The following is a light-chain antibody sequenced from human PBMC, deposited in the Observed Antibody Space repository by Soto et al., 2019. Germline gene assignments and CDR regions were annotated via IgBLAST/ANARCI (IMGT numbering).Light chain of an antibody. Sequence: IVMTQSPLSLPVTPGEPASISCRSSQSLLHSNGYNYLDWYLQKPGQSPQLRIYLGSNRASGVPDRFSGSGSSTDCTQKISRVEAEDVGVYYCMQELQTPCTVGPGNKVDSK. J-gene: IGKJ3*01. V-gene: IGKV2-28*01. CDR3: MQELQTPCT. CDR2: LGS. CDR1: QSLLHSNGYNY.